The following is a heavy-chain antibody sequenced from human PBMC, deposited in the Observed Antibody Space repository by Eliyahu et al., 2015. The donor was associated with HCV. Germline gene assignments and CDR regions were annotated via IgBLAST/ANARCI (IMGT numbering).Heavy chain of an antibody. V-gene: IGHV3-23*01. CDR3: AKRGRDCTGGSCYPNLDY. CDR1: GFAFXXXA. CDR2: IGGSGGKI. Sequence: EVQLLESGGGLVQPGGSLRLSCAASGFAFXXXARXWVRQAPGKGLEWVSAIGGSGGKIYYADSVKGRFTISRDNSKNTLYLQMSSLRVDDTAVYYCAKRGRDCTGGSCYPNLDYWGQGTLVTVSS. D-gene: IGHD2-15*01. J-gene: IGHJ4*02.